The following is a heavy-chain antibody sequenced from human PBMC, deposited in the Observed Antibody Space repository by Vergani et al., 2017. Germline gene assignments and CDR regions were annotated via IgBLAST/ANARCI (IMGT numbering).Heavy chain of an antibody. CDR3: ARQDYASGWPDY. Sequence: EVQLVQSGAEVKKPGVSLRISCKGSGYSFSSHWISWVRQMPGKGLEWMGRIDPSDSYTSYSPSFQGHVTISTDKSITTAYLQWSSLKASDTAMYDCARQDYASGWPDYWGQGTLVTVSS. V-gene: IGHV5-10-1*03. CDR1: GYSFSSHW. D-gene: IGHD6-19*01. CDR2: IDPSDSYT. J-gene: IGHJ4*02.